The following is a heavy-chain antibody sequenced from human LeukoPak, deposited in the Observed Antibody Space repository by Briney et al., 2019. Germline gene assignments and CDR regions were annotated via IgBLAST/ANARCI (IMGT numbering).Heavy chain of an antibody. CDR3: ARGSYIDI. J-gene: IGHJ3*02. CDR2: ISYDGSKK. CDR1: GFTFSTYS. D-gene: IGHD3-16*01. V-gene: IGHV3-30*04. Sequence: PGGSLRLSCAASGFTFSTYSMHWVRQAPGKGLEWVAIISYDGSKKYYADSVKGRFTISRDNSKNTLYLQMNSLRSEDTAVYYCARGSYIDIWGQGTMVTVSS.